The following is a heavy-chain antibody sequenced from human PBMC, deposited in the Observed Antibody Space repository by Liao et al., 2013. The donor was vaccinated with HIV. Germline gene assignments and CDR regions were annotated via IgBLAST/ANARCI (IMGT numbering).Heavy chain of an antibody. CDR2: IYYSESTKHNPS. D-gene: IGHD3-22*01. V-gene: IGHV4-59*12. CDR1: GGSISNYY. Sequence: QVQLQESGPGLVKPSETLSLTCSVSGGSISNYYWSWIRQPPGKGLEWIGYIYYSESTKHNPSNYNPSLKSRVTISVDTSRNQFSLKLSSVTAADTAVYYCARDKYSDSSGYYPSDNDAFDIWGQGTMVTVSS. CDR3: ARDKYSDSSGYYPSDNDAFDI. J-gene: IGHJ3*02.